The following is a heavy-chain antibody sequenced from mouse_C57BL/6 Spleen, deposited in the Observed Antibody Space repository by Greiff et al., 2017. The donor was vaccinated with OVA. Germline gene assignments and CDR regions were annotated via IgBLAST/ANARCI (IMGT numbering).Heavy chain of an antibody. CDR1: GFTFSSYT. Sequence: EVMLVESGGGLVKPGGSLKLSCAASGFTFSSYTMSWVRQTPEKRLEWVATISGGGGNTYYPDSVKGRFTISRDNAKNTLYLQMSSLRSEDTALYYCARRGHYYGSSPYWYFDVWGTGTTVTVSS. D-gene: IGHD1-1*01. CDR3: ARRGHYYGSSPYWYFDV. V-gene: IGHV5-9*01. J-gene: IGHJ1*03. CDR2: ISGGGGNT.